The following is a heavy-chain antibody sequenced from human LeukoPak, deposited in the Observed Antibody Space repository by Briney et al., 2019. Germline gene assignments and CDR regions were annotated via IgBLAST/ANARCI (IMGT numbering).Heavy chain of an antibody. CDR1: GFIFSSYG. J-gene: IGHJ6*02. V-gene: IGHV3-33*07. CDR3: ARDGVQMATIEAGMDV. Sequence: GRSLRLSCAASGFIFSSYGMYWVRQAPGKGLEWVALIWFDGSNKYYADSVKGRFTISRDNSKNTLYLQMNSLRAEDTAAYYCARDGVQMATIEAGMDVWGQGTTVIVSS. CDR2: IWFDGSNK. D-gene: IGHD5-24*01.